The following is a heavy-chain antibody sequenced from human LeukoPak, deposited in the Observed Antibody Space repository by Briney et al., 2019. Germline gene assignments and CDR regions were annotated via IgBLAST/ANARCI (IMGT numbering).Heavy chain of an antibody. CDR2: ISYDGSNK. D-gene: IGHD6-19*01. V-gene: IGHV3-30*18. Sequence: GRSLRLSCAASGFTFSSYGMHWVRQAPGKGLEWVAVISYDGSNKYYADSVKGRFTISRDNSKNTLYLQMNSLRAEDTAVYYCAERDFSGPFAMFDYWGQGTLVTVSS. CDR3: AERDFSGPFAMFDY. J-gene: IGHJ4*02. CDR1: GFTFSSYG.